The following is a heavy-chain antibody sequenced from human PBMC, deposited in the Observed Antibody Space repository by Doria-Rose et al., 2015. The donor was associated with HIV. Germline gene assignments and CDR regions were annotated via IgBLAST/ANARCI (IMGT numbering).Heavy chain of an antibody. CDR3: ARVLSGTYDY. CDR1: GGSISPYY. D-gene: IGHD1-26*01. Sequence: QVQLQESGPGLVKPSETLSLTCSVSGGSISPYYWSWIRQPPGKGLEYIGDIFYTGSTNYSPSLKSRVSISIDTSKNKFSLRLSSVTAADTPVYYCARVLSGTYDYWGQGTLVTVSS. CDR2: IFYTGST. V-gene: IGHV4-59*01. J-gene: IGHJ4*02.